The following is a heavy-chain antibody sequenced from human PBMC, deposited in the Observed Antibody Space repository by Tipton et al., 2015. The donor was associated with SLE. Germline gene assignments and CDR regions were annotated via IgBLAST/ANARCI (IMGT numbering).Heavy chain of an antibody. CDR3: AKGLSPRDAFDI. J-gene: IGHJ3*02. CDR1: GFTFSSYA. CDR2: ISYDGSNK. V-gene: IGHV3-30*04. Sequence: SLRLSCAASGFTFSSYAMHWVRQAPGKGLEWVAVISYDGSNKYYADSVKGRFTISRDNSKNTLYLQMNSLRAEDTAVYYCAKGLSPRDAFDIWGQGTMVTVSS.